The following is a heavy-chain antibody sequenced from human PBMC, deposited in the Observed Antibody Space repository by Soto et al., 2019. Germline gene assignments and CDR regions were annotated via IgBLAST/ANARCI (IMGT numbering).Heavy chain of an antibody. V-gene: IGHV3-33*01. D-gene: IGHD2-21*02. Sequence: QVQLVESGGGVVQPGRSLRVSCAASGFTFSSYAMHWVRQAPGTGLALVAAIWYAGSNNDHADSVKGRFTISRDNAKNTLYLHMNSMRAEDTAVYYCAREGGGRANGGGDCYGYYDYCMDGWGKGTTVTVSS. CDR1: GFTFSSYA. CDR2: IWYAGSNN. J-gene: IGHJ6*04. CDR3: AREGGGRANGGGDCYGYYDYCMDG.